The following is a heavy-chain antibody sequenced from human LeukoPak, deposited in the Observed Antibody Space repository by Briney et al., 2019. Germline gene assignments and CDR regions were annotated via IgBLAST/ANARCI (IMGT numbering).Heavy chain of an antibody. D-gene: IGHD6-19*01. J-gene: IGHJ6*03. CDR1: GGSISSDY. CDR3: ARGGLLYSSGWGTTLGRYYYYMDV. CDR2: IYTSGST. V-gene: IGHV4-4*07. Sequence: SETLSLTCTVSGGSISSDYWSWIRQPAGKGLEWIGRIYTSGSTNYNPSLKSRVTISVDKSKNQFSLKLSSVTAADTAVYYCARGGLLYSSGWGTTLGRYYYYMDVWGKGTTVTVSS.